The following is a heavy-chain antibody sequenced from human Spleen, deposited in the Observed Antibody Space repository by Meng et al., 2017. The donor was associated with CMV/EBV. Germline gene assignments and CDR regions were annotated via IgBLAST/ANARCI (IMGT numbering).Heavy chain of an antibody. CDR2: IIPMFGIT. CDR3: ARHRPGDGSGYFRDALDL. V-gene: IGHV1-69*17. J-gene: IGHJ3*01. CDR1: FSSYA. Sequence: FSSYAINWVRQAPGPGLVWMGWIIPMFGITNYAQKFQGRVTITADKSTTTAFMEMSSLRSDDTAVYYCARHRPGDGSGYFRDALDLWGQGTMVTVSS. D-gene: IGHD3-22*01.